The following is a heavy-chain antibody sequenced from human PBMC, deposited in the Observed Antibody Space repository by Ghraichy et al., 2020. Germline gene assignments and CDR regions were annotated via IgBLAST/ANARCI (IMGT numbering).Heavy chain of an antibody. D-gene: IGHD6-13*01. V-gene: IGHV3-53*01. CDR1: GFSVSSDY. CDR3: VRDRRVYGFDY. J-gene: IGHJ4*02. CDR2: IYSGGST. Sequence: GGSLRLSCAVSGFSVSSDYMTWVRQAPGKGLEWVSLIYSGGSTKYIDSVKGRFIISRDTSKNTLYLQMNSLRAEDTAVYYCVRDRRVYGFDYWGQGTLVTVSS.